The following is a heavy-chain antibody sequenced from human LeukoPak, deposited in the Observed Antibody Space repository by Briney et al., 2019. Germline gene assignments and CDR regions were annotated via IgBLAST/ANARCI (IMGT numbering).Heavy chain of an antibody. J-gene: IGHJ4*02. CDR3: AREKRIQLWLLYFDY. CDR1: GGTFSSYA. D-gene: IGHD5-18*01. V-gene: IGHV1-69*13. CDR2: IIPIFGTA. Sequence: GASVKVSCKASGGTFSSYAISWVRQAPGQGLEWMGGIIPIFGTANYAQKFQGRVTITADESTSTAYMELSSLRSEDTAVYYCAREKRIQLWLLYFDYWGQGTLVTVSS.